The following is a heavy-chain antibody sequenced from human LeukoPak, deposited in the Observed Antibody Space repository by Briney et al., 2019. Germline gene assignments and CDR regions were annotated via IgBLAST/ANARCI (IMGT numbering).Heavy chain of an antibody. V-gene: IGHV1-8*01. D-gene: IGHD2-2*01. CDR3: ARDVSSTSEYYYYMDV. Sequence: GASVKVSCKASGYTFTSYDINWVRQATGQGLEWMGWMNPNSGNTGYAQKFQGRVTMTRNTSISTAYMELSSLRSEDTAVYYCARDVSSTSEYYYYMDVWGKGTTVTVSS. CDR2: MNPNSGNT. J-gene: IGHJ6*03. CDR1: GYTFTSYD.